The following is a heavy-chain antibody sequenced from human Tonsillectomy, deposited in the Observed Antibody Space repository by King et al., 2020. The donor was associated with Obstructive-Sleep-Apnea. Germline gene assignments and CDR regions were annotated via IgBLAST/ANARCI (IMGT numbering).Heavy chain of an antibody. CDR1: GFTFSSYG. CDR3: AKEGTYYYDRSGYLPDY. CDR2: IWYDGSNK. J-gene: IGHJ4*02. D-gene: IGHD3-22*01. V-gene: IGHV3-33*06. Sequence: VQLVESGGGVVQPGRSLRLSCAASGFTFSSYGMHWVRQAPGKGLEWVAVIWYDGSNKYYADSVKGRFTISRDNSKNTLYLQMNSLRAEDTAVYYCAKEGTYYYDRSGYLPDYWGQGTLVTVSS.